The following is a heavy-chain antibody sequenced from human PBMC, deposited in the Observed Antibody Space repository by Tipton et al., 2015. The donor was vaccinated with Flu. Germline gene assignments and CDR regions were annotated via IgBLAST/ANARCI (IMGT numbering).Heavy chain of an antibody. CDR2: IFYRGTT. CDR1: GGSVSSNY. V-gene: IGHV4-59*02. Sequence: TLSPTCTVSGGSVSSNYWIWIRQFPGKGLEWIGFIFYRGTTNYNPSLKSRVSISSDTSKNEFSLKLTSVTAADTAVYYCARELRFLEGSMDVWGQGATVTVSS. D-gene: IGHD3-3*01. CDR3: ARELRFLEGSMDV. J-gene: IGHJ6*02.